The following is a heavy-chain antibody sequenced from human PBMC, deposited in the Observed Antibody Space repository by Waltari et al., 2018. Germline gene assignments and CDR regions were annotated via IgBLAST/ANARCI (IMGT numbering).Heavy chain of an antibody. CDR3: ARDFGVIAPYGMDV. CDR1: GFTVSSNY. J-gene: IGHJ6*02. D-gene: IGHD3-16*02. Sequence: EVQLVESGGGLIQPGGSLRLSCAASGFTVSSNYMSCVRPAPGKGLEWVSGIYSGGSTYYAYSVKGRFTISRDNSKNTLYLQMNSLRAEDTAVYYCARDFGVIAPYGMDVWGQGTTVTVSS. CDR2: IYSGGST. V-gene: IGHV3-53*01.